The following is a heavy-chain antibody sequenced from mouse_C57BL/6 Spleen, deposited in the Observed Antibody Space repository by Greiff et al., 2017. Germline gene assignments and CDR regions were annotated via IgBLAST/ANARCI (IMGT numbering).Heavy chain of an antibody. CDR1: GYAFTNYL. CDR3: AREGLLRGAMDY. J-gene: IGHJ4*01. Sequence: QVQLQQSGAELVRPGTSVKVSCKASGYAFTNYLIEWVKQRPGQGLEWIGVINPGSGGTNYNEKFKGKATLTADKSSSTAYMQLSSLRSGDSAVYFCAREGLLRGAMDYWGQGTSVTVSS. V-gene: IGHV1-54*01. D-gene: IGHD2-3*01. CDR2: INPGSGGT.